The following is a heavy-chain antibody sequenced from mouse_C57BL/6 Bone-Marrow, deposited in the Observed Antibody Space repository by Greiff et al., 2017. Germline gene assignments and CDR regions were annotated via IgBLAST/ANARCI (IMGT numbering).Heavy chain of an antibody. Sequence: QVQLQQSGAELVRPGTSVKMSCKASGYTFTNYWIGWAKQRPGHGLEWIGDIYPGGGYTNYNEKFKGKATLTADKSSSTAYMQFSSLTSEDSAIYYGARYRLNYFDYWGQGTTLTVSS. V-gene: IGHV1-63*01. CDR2: IYPGGGYT. CDR1: GYTFTNYW. D-gene: IGHD2-12*01. CDR3: ARYRLNYFDY. J-gene: IGHJ2*01.